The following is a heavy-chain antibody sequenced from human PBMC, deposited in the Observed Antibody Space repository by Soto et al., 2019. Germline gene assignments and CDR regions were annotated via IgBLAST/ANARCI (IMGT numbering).Heavy chain of an antibody. D-gene: IGHD5-18*01. V-gene: IGHV1-3*01. Sequence: ASVKVSCTASGYTFTSYAMHWVRQAPGQRLEWMGWINAGNGNTKYSQKFQGRVTITRDTSASTAYMELSSLRSEDTAVYYCASHGPLTAMVLLGWGQGTLVTVSS. J-gene: IGHJ4*02. CDR3: ASHGPLTAMVLLG. CDR1: GYTFTSYA. CDR2: INAGNGNT.